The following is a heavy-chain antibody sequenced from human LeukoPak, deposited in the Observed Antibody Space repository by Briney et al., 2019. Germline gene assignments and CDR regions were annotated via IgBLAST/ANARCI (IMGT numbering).Heavy chain of an antibody. J-gene: IGHJ5*02. CDR2: IYYSGST. V-gene: IGHV4-59*08. D-gene: IGHD5-12*01. CDR1: GGSISSYY. CDR3: ARSRGYSGYDYFWFDP. Sequence: PSETLSLTCTVSGGSISSYYWSWIRQPPGKGLEWMGYIYYSGSTNYNPSLKSRVTISVDTSKNQFSLKLSSVTAADTAVYYCARSRGYSGYDYFWFDPWGQGTLVTVSS.